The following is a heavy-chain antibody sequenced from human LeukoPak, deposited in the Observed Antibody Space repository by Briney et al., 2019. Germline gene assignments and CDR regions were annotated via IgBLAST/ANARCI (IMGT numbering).Heavy chain of an antibody. Sequence: GGSLRLSCAASGFTFSSYGMHWVRQAPGKGLEWVAVISYDGSNKYYADSVKGRFTISRVNSKNTLYLQMNSLRAEDTAVYYCAKDASAHFDYWGQGTLVTVSS. CDR2: ISYDGSNK. CDR3: AKDASAHFDY. CDR1: GFTFSSYG. V-gene: IGHV3-30*18. J-gene: IGHJ4*02.